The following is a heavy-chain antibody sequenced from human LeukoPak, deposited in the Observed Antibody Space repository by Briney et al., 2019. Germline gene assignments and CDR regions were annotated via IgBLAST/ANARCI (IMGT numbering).Heavy chain of an antibody. V-gene: IGHV7-4-1*02. CDR3: ARDLIAARPDVYYGMDV. CDR1: GYTFTGYY. D-gene: IGHD6-6*01. Sequence: ASVKVSCKASGYTFTGYYMHWVRQAPEQGLEWMGWINTNTGNPTYAQGFTGRFVFSLDTSVSTAYLQISSLKAEDTAVYYCARDLIAARPDVYYGMDVWGQGTTVTVSS. CDR2: INTNTGNP. J-gene: IGHJ6*02.